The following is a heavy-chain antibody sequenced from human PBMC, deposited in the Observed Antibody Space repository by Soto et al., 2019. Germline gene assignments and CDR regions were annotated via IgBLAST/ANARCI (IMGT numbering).Heavy chain of an antibody. D-gene: IGHD6-13*01. J-gene: IGHJ6*03. V-gene: IGHV1-2*04. CDR2: INPNSGGT. CDR1: GYTFTGYY. Sequence: ASVKVSCKASGYTFTGYYMHWVRQAPGQGLEWMGWINPNSGGTNYAQKFQGWVTMTRDTSISTAYMELSRLRSDDTAVYFCASGSSSWYLYYYVDVWGKGTTVTVSS. CDR3: ASGSSSWYLYYYVDV.